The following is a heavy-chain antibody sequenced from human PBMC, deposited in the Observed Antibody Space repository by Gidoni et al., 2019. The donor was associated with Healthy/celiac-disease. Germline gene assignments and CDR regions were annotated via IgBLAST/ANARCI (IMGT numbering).Heavy chain of an antibody. Sequence: EVQLVESGGGLVQPGRSLRLSCAASGLTFDDYAMHWVRQAPGKGLGWVSGISWNSGSIGYADSVKGRFTISRDNAKNSLYLQMNSLRAEDTALYYCAKAGYNLRDWFDPWGQGTLVTVSS. V-gene: IGHV3-9*01. CDR3: AKAGYNLRDWFDP. J-gene: IGHJ5*02. CDR1: GLTFDDYA. CDR2: ISWNSGSI. D-gene: IGHD3-10*01.